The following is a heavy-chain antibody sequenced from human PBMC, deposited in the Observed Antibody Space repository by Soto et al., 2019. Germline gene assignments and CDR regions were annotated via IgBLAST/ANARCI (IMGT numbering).Heavy chain of an antibody. D-gene: IGHD3-22*01. J-gene: IGHJ3*02. CDR3: ARDLAYDSSASRAFDI. V-gene: IGHV1-18*04. CDR2: ISAYNGNT. Sequence: ASVKVSCKASGYTFTSYGISWVRQAPGQGLEWMGWISAYNGNTNYAQKLQGRVTMTTDTSTSTAYVELRSLRSDDTAVYYCARDLAYDSSASRAFDIWGQGTMVTVSS. CDR1: GYTFTSYG.